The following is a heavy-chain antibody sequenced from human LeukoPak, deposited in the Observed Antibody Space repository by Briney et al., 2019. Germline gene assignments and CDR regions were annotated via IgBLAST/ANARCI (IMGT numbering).Heavy chain of an antibody. D-gene: IGHD3-22*01. CDR1: GFTFSSYA. V-gene: IGHV3-30*09. J-gene: IGHJ4*02. Sequence: GRSLRLSCAASGFTFSSYAMHWVRQAPGKGLEWVAVISYDGSNKYYAGSVKGRFAISRDNAKNSLYLQMNGLRAEDTALYYCAREVSEGFDFWGQGTLVTVSS. CDR3: AREVSEGFDF. CDR2: ISYDGSNK.